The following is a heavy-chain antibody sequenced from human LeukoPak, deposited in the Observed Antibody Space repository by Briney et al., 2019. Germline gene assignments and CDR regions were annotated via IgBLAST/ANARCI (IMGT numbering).Heavy chain of an antibody. CDR1: GGSFSGYY. Sequence: SGTLSLTCAVYGGSFSGYYWSWIRQPPGKGLEWIGEINHSGSTNYNPSLKSRVTISVDTSENQFSLKLSSVTAADTAVYYCARGSSLVYWGQGTLVTVSS. J-gene: IGHJ4*02. CDR3: ARGSSLVY. V-gene: IGHV4-34*01. CDR2: INHSGST. D-gene: IGHD2-2*01.